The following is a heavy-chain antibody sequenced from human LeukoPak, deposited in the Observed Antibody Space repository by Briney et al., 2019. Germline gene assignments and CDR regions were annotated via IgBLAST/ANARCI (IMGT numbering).Heavy chain of an antibody. D-gene: IGHD3-22*01. Sequence: GESLKISCKSFGYSFTNYWIGWVRQMPGKGLEWMGIIYPGDSDTRYSPSFQGQVTISADKSISIAYVQWSSLKASDTAMYYCARLYDSSGYHLDYWGQGTLVTVSS. CDR1: GYSFTNYW. J-gene: IGHJ4*02. CDR3: ARLYDSSGYHLDY. CDR2: IYPGDSDT. V-gene: IGHV5-51*01.